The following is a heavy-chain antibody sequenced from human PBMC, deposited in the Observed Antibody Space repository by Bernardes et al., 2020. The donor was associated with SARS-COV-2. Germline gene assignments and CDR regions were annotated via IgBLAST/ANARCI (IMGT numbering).Heavy chain of an antibody. CDR3: ARGPIGVAGTRVFDWFDP. CDR1: GYTFTNYD. J-gene: IGHJ5*02. V-gene: IGHV1-8*01. Sequence: AAGKVSCKASGYTFTNYDINWVRQAAGQGLEWMGWMNPDSGNTGYAQKFQGRITMTRNTSISTAYMELSSLRSEDTAVYYCARGPIGVAGTRVFDWFDPWGQGTLVTVSS. CDR2: MNPDSGNT. D-gene: IGHD6-19*01.